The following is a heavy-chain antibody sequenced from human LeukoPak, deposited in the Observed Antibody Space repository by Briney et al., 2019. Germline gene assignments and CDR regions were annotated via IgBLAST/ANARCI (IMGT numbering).Heavy chain of an antibody. J-gene: IGHJ3*02. CDR3: TTDLRLWFGEWVDAFDI. Sequence: PGGSLRLSCAASGFTFSTYSMTWVRQAPGKGLEWVSSISSSSSYIYYADSVKGRFTISRDNAKNSLYLQMNSLRAEDTAVYYCTTDLRLWFGEWVDAFDIWGQGTMVTVSS. CDR2: ISSSSSYI. CDR1: GFTFSTYS. D-gene: IGHD3-10*01. V-gene: IGHV3-21*03.